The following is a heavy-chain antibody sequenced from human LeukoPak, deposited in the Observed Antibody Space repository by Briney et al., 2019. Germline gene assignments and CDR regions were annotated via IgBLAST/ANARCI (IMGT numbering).Heavy chain of an antibody. CDR2: FDPEDGET. Sequence: GASVKVSCKVSEYTLTELSMNWVRQAPGKGLEWMGGFDPEDGETFYAQNFQGRVTMTEDTSTDTAYMELSSLRSEDTAVYYCATDRFLPSEAQMGDYDYFYGMDVWGQGTTVTVSS. CDR1: EYTLTELS. CDR3: ATDRFLPSEAQMGDYDYFYGMDV. J-gene: IGHJ6*02. D-gene: IGHD3-16*01. V-gene: IGHV1-24*01.